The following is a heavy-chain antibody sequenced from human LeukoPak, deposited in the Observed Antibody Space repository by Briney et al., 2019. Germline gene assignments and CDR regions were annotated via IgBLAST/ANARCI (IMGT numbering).Heavy chain of an antibody. V-gene: IGHV3-20*04. J-gene: IGHJ4*02. CDR2: INWNGGST. Sequence: GGALRLSCAASGFTFDDYGMSWVRQAPGKGLEWVSGINWNGGSTGYADSVKGRFTISRDNAKNSLYLQMNSLRAEDTDLYYCARMTGWGAARPPFDYWGQGTLVTVSS. D-gene: IGHD6-6*01. CDR1: GFTFDDYG. CDR3: ARMTGWGAARPPFDY.